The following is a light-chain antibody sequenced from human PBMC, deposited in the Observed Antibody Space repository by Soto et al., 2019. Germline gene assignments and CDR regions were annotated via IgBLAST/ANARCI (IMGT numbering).Light chain of an antibody. V-gene: IGKV3-15*01. Sequence: DIVLTQSPGTLSLSPGEGATLSCRASQSVSSSYLAWYQQKPGQPPGLLIYGASSRATGIPARFSRSGSGTEFTLTISGLQSEDFAVYYCQQYNDWPRTFGQGTNVDIK. CDR1: QSVSSSY. CDR2: GAS. J-gene: IGKJ1*01. CDR3: QQYNDWPRT.